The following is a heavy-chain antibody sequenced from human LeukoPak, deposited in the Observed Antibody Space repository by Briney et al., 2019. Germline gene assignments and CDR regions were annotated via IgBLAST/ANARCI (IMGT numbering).Heavy chain of an antibody. CDR1: GFTFDDYA. CDR2: SSGNGGGT. J-gene: IGHJ4*02. D-gene: IGHD1-26*01. V-gene: IGHV3-23*01. Sequence: GGSLRLSCAASGFTFDDYAMHWVRQAPGKGLEWVSGSSGNGGGTYYADSVKGRFTISRDNAKNTLYLQMNSLRAEDTAVYYCAKAGSIRFDYWGQGTLVTVSS. CDR3: AKAGSIRFDY.